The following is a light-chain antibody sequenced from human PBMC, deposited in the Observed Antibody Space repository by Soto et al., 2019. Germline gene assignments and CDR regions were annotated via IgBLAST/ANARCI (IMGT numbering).Light chain of an antibody. CDR1: QSVSNNY. J-gene: IGKJ1*01. V-gene: IGKV3-20*01. Sequence: IVLTQSPGTRSLSPGERATLSCRASQSVSNNYLAWYQQKPGQAPRLLIYGASTRATGIPVRFSGSGSGTDFTLTISRMEPEDFAVDYCQQYGSSGTFGQGTKVDIK. CDR3: QQYGSSGT. CDR2: GAS.